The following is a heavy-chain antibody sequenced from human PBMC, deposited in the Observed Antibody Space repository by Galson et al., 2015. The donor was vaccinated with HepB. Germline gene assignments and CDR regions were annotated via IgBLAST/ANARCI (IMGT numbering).Heavy chain of an antibody. CDR3: TTSDSSGYDDAFDI. Sequence: SLRLSCAASGFTFSNAWMSWVRQAPGKGLEWVGRIKSKTDGGTTDYAAPVKGRFTISRDDSKDTLYLQMNSLKTEDTAVYYCTTSDSSGYDDAFDIWGQGTMVTVSS. CDR2: IKSKTDGGTT. V-gene: IGHV3-15*01. CDR1: GFTFSNAW. J-gene: IGHJ3*02. D-gene: IGHD3-22*01.